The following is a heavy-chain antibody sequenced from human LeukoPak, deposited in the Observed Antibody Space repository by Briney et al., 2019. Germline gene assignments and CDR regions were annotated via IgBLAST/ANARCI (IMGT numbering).Heavy chain of an antibody. CDR1: GYTFTGYY. V-gene: IGHV1-2*02. CDR2: INPNSGGT. Sequence: ASVKVSCKASGYTFTGYYMHWVRQAPGQGLEWMGWINPNSGGTNYAQKFQGRVTMTRDTSTSTVYMELSSLRSEDTAVYYCARRSGGDHSSHGAFDIWGQGTMVTVSS. D-gene: IGHD2-21*02. J-gene: IGHJ3*02. CDR3: ARRSGGDHSSHGAFDI.